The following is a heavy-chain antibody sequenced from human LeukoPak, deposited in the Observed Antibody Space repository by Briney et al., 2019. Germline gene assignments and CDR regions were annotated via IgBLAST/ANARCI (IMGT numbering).Heavy chain of an antibody. V-gene: IGHV1-2*02. J-gene: IGHJ4*02. D-gene: IGHD5-12*01. CDR2: INPNSGGT. CDR1: GHTFTGYY. CDR3: ARDGYGGYHRSGGY. Sequence: ASVKVSCKASGHTFTGYYMHWVRQAPGQGLEWMGWINPNSGGTNYAQKFQGRVTMTRDTSISTAYMELSRLRSDDTAVYYCARDGYGGYHRSGGYWGQGTLVTVSS.